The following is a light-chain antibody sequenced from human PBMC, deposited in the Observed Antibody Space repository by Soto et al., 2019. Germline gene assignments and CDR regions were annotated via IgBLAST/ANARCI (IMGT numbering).Light chain of an antibody. CDR1: RSVSSSY. J-gene: IGKJ1*01. CDR3: HQRQSWPRT. V-gene: IGKV3-20*01. Sequence: IVLTQSPGTLSLSPGERATLSCRASRSVSSSYLARYQQKPGQAPRLLIYGASSRATGIPDRFSGSGSGTDFTLTISRLEPEDFAVYYCHQRQSWPRTFGQGTKVDIK. CDR2: GAS.